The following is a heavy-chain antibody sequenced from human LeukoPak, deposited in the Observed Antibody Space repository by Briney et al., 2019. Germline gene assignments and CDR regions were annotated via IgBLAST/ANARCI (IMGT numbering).Heavy chain of an antibody. Sequence: GGSLRLSCAASGFTFSRYDMHWVRQATGKGLEWISSIGTGGNTYYIGSVKGRFTISRENAKSSLYLQMNSLRAGDAAVYYCVRGGEIGFDSWGQGTLVTVSS. D-gene: IGHD3-16*01. V-gene: IGHV3-13*04. CDR2: IGTGGNT. CDR1: GFTFSRYD. J-gene: IGHJ5*01. CDR3: VRGGEIGFDS.